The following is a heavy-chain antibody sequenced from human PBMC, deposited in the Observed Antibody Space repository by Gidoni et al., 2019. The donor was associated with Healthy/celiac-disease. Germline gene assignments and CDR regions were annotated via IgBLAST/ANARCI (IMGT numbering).Heavy chain of an antibody. V-gene: IGHV3-7*01. Sequence: EVQLVESGGGLVQPGGSLRLSCAASGFTFSSYWMSWVRQAPWKGLGWVANIQQDGSEKYYVDSVKGRFTISRENAKNSLYLQMNSLRAEDTAVYYCARDLTVTTLVSPYFDYWGQGTLVTVSS. J-gene: IGHJ4*02. CDR3: ARDLTVTTLVSPYFDY. CDR1: GFTFSSYW. CDR2: IQQDGSEK. D-gene: IGHD4-17*01.